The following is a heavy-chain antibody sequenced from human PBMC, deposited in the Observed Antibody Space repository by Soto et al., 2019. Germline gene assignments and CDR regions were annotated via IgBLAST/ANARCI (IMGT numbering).Heavy chain of an antibody. V-gene: IGHV3-30*18. CDR3: AKETSGGGYFDY. D-gene: IGHD2-15*01. CDR1: GFTFSSYG. Sequence: GGSLRLSCAASGFTFSSYGMHWVRQAPGKGLEWVAVISYDGSNKYYADSVKGRFTISRDNSKNTLYLQMNSLRAGDPAVYSCAKETSGGGYFDYWGQGTLVTVSS. CDR2: ISYDGSNK. J-gene: IGHJ4*02.